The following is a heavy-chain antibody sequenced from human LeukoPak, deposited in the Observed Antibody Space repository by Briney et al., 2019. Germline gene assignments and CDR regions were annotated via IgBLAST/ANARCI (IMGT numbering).Heavy chain of an antibody. CDR2: ISGSGGST. D-gene: IGHD1-7*01. CDR1: GFTFSSYA. J-gene: IGHJ5*01. Sequence: GGSLRLSCAASGFTFSSYAMSWVRQAPGKGLEWVSAISGSGGSTYYADSVKGRFTISRDNSKNTLYLQMNSLRAEDTAVYYCAKQYNWNYAGDWFDSWGQGTLVTVSS. V-gene: IGHV3-23*01. CDR3: AKQYNWNYAGDWFDS.